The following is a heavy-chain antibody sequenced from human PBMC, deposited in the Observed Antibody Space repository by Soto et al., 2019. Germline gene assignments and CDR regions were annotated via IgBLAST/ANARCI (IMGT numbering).Heavy chain of an antibody. D-gene: IGHD3-10*01. Sequence: ASVKVSCTASGYTLTGYYMHWVRQAPGQGLEWMGWINPNSGGTNYAQKFQGWVTMTRDTSISTAYMELSRLRSDDTAVYYCARSTMVRGVIISSYYMDVWGKGTTVTVSS. CDR1: GYTLTGYY. J-gene: IGHJ6*03. CDR3: ARSTMVRGVIISSYYMDV. CDR2: INPNSGGT. V-gene: IGHV1-2*04.